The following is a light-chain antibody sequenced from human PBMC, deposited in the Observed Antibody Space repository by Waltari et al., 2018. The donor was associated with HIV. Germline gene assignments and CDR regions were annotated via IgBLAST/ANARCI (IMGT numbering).Light chain of an antibody. V-gene: IGKV1-39*01. CDR1: QIINNY. J-gene: IGKJ1*01. CDR3: QQSYSTPQT. CDR2: GTS. Sequence: DIQMTQSPSSLSASVGARVTITFRASQIINNYLNLYEQKTGKAAKVRLYGTSTWQSGVLAMFSGTGFGTDYYLIISSLQTEDFGTYYCQQSYSTPQTFGQGTKVEIK.